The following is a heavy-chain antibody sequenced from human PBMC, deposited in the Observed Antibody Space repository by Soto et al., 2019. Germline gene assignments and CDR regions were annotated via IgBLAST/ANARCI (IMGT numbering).Heavy chain of an antibody. CDR3: AVYGYGVSAAAY. J-gene: IGHJ4*02. D-gene: IGHD4-17*01. Sequence: QVQLVESGGGVVQPGRSLRLSCAASGFTFSSYGMHWVRQAPGKGLEWVAVIWYDGSNKYYADSVKGRFTISRDNSKNTLYLQMNSLRAEDTAVYYCAVYGYGVSAAAYWGQGTLVTVSS. V-gene: IGHV3-33*01. CDR2: IWYDGSNK. CDR1: GFTFSSYG.